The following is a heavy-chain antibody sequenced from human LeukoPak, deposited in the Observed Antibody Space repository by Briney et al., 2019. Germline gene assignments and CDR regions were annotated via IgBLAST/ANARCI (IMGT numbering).Heavy chain of an antibody. CDR1: GGTFSSYA. CDR2: INPSGGST. J-gene: IGHJ6*02. V-gene: IGHV1-46*01. Sequence: ASVKVSCKASGGTFSSYAISWVRQAPGQGLEWMGIINPSGGSTSYAQKFQGRVTMTRDTSTSTVYMELSSLRSEDTAVYYCARDKSIAARPGVQYYYYYYGMDVWGQGTTVTVSS. D-gene: IGHD6-6*01. CDR3: ARDKSIAARPGVQYYYYYYGMDV.